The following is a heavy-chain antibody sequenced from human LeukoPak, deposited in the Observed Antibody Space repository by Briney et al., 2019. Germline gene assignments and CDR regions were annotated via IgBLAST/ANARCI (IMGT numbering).Heavy chain of an antibody. V-gene: IGHV3-23*01. CDR2: ISSSGDTT. CDR3: AKDHACSGTTCYQNFYYSHGMDV. CDR1: GFKFSSYA. Sequence: GGSLRFSCAASGFKFSSYAMSWVRQTPGKGLEWVSLISSSGDTTTYADSVKGRFTISKDISKNTMYLQMSRLRADDSAVYYCAKDHACSGTTCYQNFYYSHGMDVWGQGTTVTVSS. J-gene: IGHJ6*02. D-gene: IGHD2-15*01.